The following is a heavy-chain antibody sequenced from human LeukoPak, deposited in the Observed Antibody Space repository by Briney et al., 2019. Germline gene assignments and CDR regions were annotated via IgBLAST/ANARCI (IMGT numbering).Heavy chain of an antibody. CDR3: ARGERGYSYGTLFDY. J-gene: IGHJ4*02. D-gene: IGHD5-18*01. CDR2: INHSGST. Sequence: PSETLSLTCAVYGGSFSGYYWSWIRQPPGKGLEWIGEINHSGSTNYNPSLKSRVTISVDTSKNQFSLKLSSVTAADTAVYYCARGERGYSYGTLFDYWGQGTLVTVSS. V-gene: IGHV4-34*01. CDR1: GGSFSGYY.